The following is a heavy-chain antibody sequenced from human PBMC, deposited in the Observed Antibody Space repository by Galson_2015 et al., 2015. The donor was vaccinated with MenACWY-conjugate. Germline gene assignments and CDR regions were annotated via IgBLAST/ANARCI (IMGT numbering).Heavy chain of an antibody. CDR1: GYSFTNHW. J-gene: IGHJ6*02. CDR3: ARRVEMSTGNYFYFGLDV. CDR2: IYPGDSDR. V-gene: IGHV5-51*03. Sequence: QSGAEVKKPGESLKISCQGSGYSFTNHWIAWVRQMPGKGLEYMGSIYPGDSDRRYSPSFQGQVTISVDKSTSTAYLQWSSLKASDSGMYYCARRVEMSTGNYFYFGLDVWGQGTTVTVSS. D-gene: IGHD5-24*01.